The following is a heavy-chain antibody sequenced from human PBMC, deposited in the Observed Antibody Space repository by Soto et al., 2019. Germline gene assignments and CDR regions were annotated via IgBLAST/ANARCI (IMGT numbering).Heavy chain of an antibody. Sequence: QVQLQESGPGLVKPSETLSLTCTVSGGSFKSGSYSWSWIRQPPGKGLEWIGYVYHTGRTSYNPSLKSRVSISMDTSKNQFSLNLDSVTAADTAVYFCARGFAYFDSWGQGTLVTVSS. CDR1: GGSFKSGSYS. V-gene: IGHV4-61*01. D-gene: IGHD3-3*01. J-gene: IGHJ4*02. CDR3: ARGFAYFDS. CDR2: VYHTGRT.